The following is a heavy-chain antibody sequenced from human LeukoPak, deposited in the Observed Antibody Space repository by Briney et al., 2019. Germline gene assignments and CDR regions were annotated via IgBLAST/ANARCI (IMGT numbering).Heavy chain of an antibody. CDR3: AKNPSSWTNNWFDP. CDR1: GFSFSTYA. V-gene: IGHV3-23*01. D-gene: IGHD2-2*01. CDR2: VSGSGGST. J-gene: IGHJ5*02. Sequence: GGSLRLSCAASGFSFSTYAMSCVRQAPGKGLDWVSAVSGSGGSTYYADSVKGRFTISRDNPKNTLYLQMDSLRAEDTAVYYCAKNPSSWTNNWFDPWGQGTLVTVSS.